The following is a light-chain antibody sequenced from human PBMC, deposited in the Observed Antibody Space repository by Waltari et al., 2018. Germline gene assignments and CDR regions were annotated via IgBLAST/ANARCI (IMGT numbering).Light chain of an antibody. Sequence: QSVLNQPPSVSGTPGPTVTISCSGSNSNIDNTYVYWYQQLPGMAPKLLIYRNNQRPSGVPDRFSGSKSGTSASLAISGLRSEDEAHYSCAIWDDGVIFGGGTKLTVL. J-gene: IGLJ2*01. V-gene: IGLV1-47*01. CDR3: AIWDDGVI. CDR1: NSNIDNTY. CDR2: RNN.